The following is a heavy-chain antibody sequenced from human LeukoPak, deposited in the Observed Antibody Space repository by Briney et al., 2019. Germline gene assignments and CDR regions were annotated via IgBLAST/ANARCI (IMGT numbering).Heavy chain of an antibody. D-gene: IGHD3-10*01. Sequence: PSETLSLTCTVSGGSISSYYWSWIRQPPGKGLEWIGYIYYSGSTNYNPSLKSRVTISVDTSKNQFSLKLSSVTAADTAVYYCASVLMVRGIAYFDYWGQGTLVTVSS. CDR3: ASVLMVRGIAYFDY. CDR1: GGSISSYY. CDR2: IYYSGST. J-gene: IGHJ4*02. V-gene: IGHV4-59*01.